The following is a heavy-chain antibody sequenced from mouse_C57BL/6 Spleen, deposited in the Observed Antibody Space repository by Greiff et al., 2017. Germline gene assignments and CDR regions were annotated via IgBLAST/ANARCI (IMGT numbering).Heavy chain of an antibody. V-gene: IGHV1-26*01. CDR3: ARHDYGSSSGYFDY. Sequence: EVQLQQSGPELVKPGASVKISCKASGYTFTDYYMNWVKQSHGKSLEWIGDINPNNGGTSYNQKFKGKATLTVDKSSSTAYMELRSLTSEDSAVYYCARHDYGSSSGYFDYWGQGTTLTVSS. CDR2: INPNNGGT. D-gene: IGHD1-1*01. CDR1: GYTFTDYY. J-gene: IGHJ2*01.